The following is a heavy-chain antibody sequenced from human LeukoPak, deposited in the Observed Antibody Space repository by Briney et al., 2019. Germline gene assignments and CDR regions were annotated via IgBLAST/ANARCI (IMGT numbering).Heavy chain of an antibody. D-gene: IGHD6-13*01. CDR2: IYHSGST. CDR1: GGSISSSNW. CDR3: ARSWYGGSYYFDY. Sequence: SGTLSLTCAVSGGSISSSNWWSWVRQPPGKGPEWIGEIYHSGSTNYNPSLKSRVTISVDKSKNQFSLKLSSVTAADTAVYYCARSWYGGSYYFDYWGQGTLVTVSS. V-gene: IGHV4-4*02. J-gene: IGHJ4*02.